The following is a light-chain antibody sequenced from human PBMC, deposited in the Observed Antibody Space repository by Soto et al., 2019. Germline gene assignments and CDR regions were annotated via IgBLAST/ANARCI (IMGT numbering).Light chain of an antibody. CDR2: DAS. CDR1: QDISNY. V-gene: IGKV1-33*01. J-gene: IGKJ4*01. CDR3: QQYDNLPLT. Sequence: DIQMTQSQSSLSASVGDRVTITCQASQDISNYLNWYQQKPGKAPKLLIYDASNLETGVPSRFSGSGSGTDFTFTISSLQPEHIATYYCQQYDNLPLTFGGGTKVDVK.